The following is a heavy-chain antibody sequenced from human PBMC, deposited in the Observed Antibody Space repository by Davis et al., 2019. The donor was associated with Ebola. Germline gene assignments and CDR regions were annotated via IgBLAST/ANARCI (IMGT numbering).Heavy chain of an antibody. V-gene: IGHV1-18*04. D-gene: IGHD3-10*01. Sequence: AASVKVSCKASGYTFTNYGISWVRQAPGQGLEWMGWITAYNGNTNYAQKLQGRVTMTTDTSTNTAHMELRSLTTDDTAVYYCARAASSLLNDYWGQGTLVTVSS. CDR3: ARAASSLLNDY. CDR2: ITAYNGNT. J-gene: IGHJ4*02. CDR1: GYTFTNYG.